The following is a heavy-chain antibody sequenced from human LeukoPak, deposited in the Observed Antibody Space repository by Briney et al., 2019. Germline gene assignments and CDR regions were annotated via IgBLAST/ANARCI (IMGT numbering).Heavy chain of an antibody. V-gene: IGHV4-34*11. Sequence: SETLSLTCAVYGGSFSGYYWSWIRQSPGKGLEWIGSIYCSGSTYYNPSLNIRVTISVDTSKNQFSLNLRSVTAADTAVYYCAREILYDSTGYYLWGQGTLVTVSS. J-gene: IGHJ4*02. CDR1: GGSFSGYY. CDR2: IYCSGST. D-gene: IGHD3-22*01. CDR3: AREILYDSTGYYL.